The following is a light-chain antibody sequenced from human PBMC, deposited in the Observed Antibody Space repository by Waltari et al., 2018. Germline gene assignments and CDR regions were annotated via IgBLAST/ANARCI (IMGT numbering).Light chain of an antibody. V-gene: IGLV2-11*01. J-gene: IGLJ3*02. Sequence: QSALTQPRSVSGSPGQSVTITCTGTRSDVGAYNYVSWYQQHPGKAPKLMIYDVSERPSGVPDRFSGSSSGNTTSLTISGLQTEDDADYYCCSYAGAYTGVFGGGTKLTVL. CDR1: RSDVGAYNY. CDR3: CSYAGAYTGV. CDR2: DVS.